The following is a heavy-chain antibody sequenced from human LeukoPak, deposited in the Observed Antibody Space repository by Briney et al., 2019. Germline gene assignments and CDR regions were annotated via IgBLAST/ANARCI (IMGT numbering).Heavy chain of an antibody. CDR3: ARFKRAGGWSYFDY. V-gene: IGHV4-61*02. Sequence: SETPSLTCTISGGSISSGSYYWSWIRQPAGKGLEWIGRIFTSGSAYYNPSLRSRVTISGDTSKNQFSLKLSSVTAADTAVYYCARFKRAGGWSYFDYWXXXXXXTVSS. J-gene: IGHJ4*01. CDR1: GGSISSGSYY. CDR2: IFTSGSA. D-gene: IGHD6-19*01.